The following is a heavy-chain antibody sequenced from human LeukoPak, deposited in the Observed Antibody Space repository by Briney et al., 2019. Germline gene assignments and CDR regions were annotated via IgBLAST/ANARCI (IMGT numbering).Heavy chain of an antibody. CDR2: IDPGDSTT. CDR3: ARLRPGYFSGGSCYSLLVGRFDP. J-gene: IGHJ5*02. D-gene: IGHD2-15*01. Sequence: GESLNSSCQAPGSSSTSYWSGWLRQLPGKGLGWMGIIDPGDSTTRYGPSFQGQITISANTSITPAYLQWSSLKASDTAKYYCARLRPGYFSGGSCYSLLVGRFDPWGEGTLVTLSS. V-gene: IGHV5-51*01. CDR1: GSSSTSYW.